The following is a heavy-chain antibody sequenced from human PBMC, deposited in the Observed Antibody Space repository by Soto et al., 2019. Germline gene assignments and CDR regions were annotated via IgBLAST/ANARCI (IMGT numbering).Heavy chain of an antibody. CDR1: GYTFTSYA. J-gene: IGHJ4*02. Sequence: ASVKVSCKASGYTFTSYAMHWVRQAPGQRLEWMGWINAGNGNTKYSQKFQGRVTITRDTSASTAYMELSSLRSEDTAVYYCARDRAVAGIIYFDYWGQGTLVTVSS. V-gene: IGHV1-3*01. CDR2: INAGNGNT. CDR3: ARDRAVAGIIYFDY. D-gene: IGHD6-19*01.